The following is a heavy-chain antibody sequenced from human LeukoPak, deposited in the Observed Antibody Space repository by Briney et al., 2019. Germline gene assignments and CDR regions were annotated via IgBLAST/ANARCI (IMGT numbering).Heavy chain of an antibody. CDR3: ARHYSNSLYYYYGLDV. J-gene: IGHJ6*02. V-gene: IGHV3-66*04. CDR1: GFTVSSNY. D-gene: IGHD4-11*01. CDR2: MYTDGGT. Sequence: TGGSLRLSCAASGFTVSSNYMSWVRQAAGKGLEWVSLMYTDGGTLYADSVKGRFTISRDSSKNTLFLQMNSLRAEDTAVYYCARHYSNSLYYYYGLDVWGQGTTVTVSS.